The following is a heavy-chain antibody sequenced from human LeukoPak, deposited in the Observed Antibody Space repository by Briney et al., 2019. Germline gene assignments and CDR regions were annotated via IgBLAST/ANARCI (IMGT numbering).Heavy chain of an antibody. CDR2: IKSRTDDGTT. CDR3: TTGRLEDNAFDV. Sequence: GGSLELSCAASGFTFSKAWMTWVRRAPGKGLEWVGHIKSRTDDGTTDYAAPVKGRFTISRDDSQNKVYLQMNSLKTEDTAVYYCTTGRLEDNAFDVWGHGTMVTVSS. D-gene: IGHD5-24*01. V-gene: IGHV3-15*01. CDR1: GFTFSKAW. J-gene: IGHJ3*01.